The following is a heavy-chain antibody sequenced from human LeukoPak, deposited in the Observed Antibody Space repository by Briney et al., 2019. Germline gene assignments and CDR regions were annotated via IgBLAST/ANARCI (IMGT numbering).Heavy chain of an antibody. D-gene: IGHD6-13*01. CDR3: ARDRVKQQLPLGY. CDR1: GYTFTSYG. J-gene: IGHJ4*02. V-gene: IGHV1-18*04. CDR2: ISAYNGNT. Sequence: GASVRVSCKASGYTFTSYGISWVRQTPGQGLEWMGWISAYNGNTNYAQKLQGRVTMTTDTSTSTAYMELRGLRSDDTAVYYCARDRVKQQLPLGYWGQGTLVTVSS.